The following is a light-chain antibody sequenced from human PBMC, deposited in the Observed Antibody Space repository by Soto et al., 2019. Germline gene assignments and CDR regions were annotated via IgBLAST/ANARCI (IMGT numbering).Light chain of an antibody. CDR1: QSISSS. CDR3: QQRSTWPLT. Sequence: EIVVTQSPATLSLSPGERATLSCRASQSISSSLAWYQQKPGQAPSLLIYDASNRATGIPARFSGSGSGTDFTLTISSLEPEDFAVYYCQQRSTWPLTFGGGTKVEIK. J-gene: IGKJ4*01. CDR2: DAS. V-gene: IGKV3-11*01.